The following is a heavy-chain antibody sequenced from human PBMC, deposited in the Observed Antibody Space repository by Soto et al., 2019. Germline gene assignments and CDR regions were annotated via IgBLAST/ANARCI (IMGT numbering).Heavy chain of an antibody. CDR3: ARSGSTTVTPRKGQFDP. CDR1: GYTFTSYG. J-gene: IGHJ5*02. CDR2: ISAYNGNT. Sequence: ASVKVSCKASGYTFTSYGISWVRQAPGQGLEWMGWISAYNGNTNYAQKLQGRVPMTTDTSTSTAYMELRSLRSDDTAVYYCARSGSTTVTPRKGQFDPWGQGTLVTVSS. V-gene: IGHV1-18*01. D-gene: IGHD4-17*01.